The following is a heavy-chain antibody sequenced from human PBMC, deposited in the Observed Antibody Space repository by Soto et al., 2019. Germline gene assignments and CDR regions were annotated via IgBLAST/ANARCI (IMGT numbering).Heavy chain of an antibody. CDR1: GFSFRTTW. CDR2: IKSKSAGETT. V-gene: IGHV3-15*05. CDR3: STGSPFSGSAFDY. D-gene: IGHD1-26*01. Sequence: PVGSLRLSCAASGFSFRTTWMAWVRRAPGKGLEWVGRIKSKSAGETTDYADPVKGRFTISRDDSKDTLYLHMDSLETGDTAVYYCSTGSPFSGSAFDYWGQGTLVTVPQ. J-gene: IGHJ4*02.